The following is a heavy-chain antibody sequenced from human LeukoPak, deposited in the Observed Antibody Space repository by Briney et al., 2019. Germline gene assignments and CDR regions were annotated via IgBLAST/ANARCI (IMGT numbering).Heavy chain of an antibody. D-gene: IGHD3-16*01. Sequence: PGGSLRLSCAASGFTVSNNYMSWVRQAPGKGLEWVASINHNGNVNYYVDSVKGRFTISRDNAKNSLYLQVSNLRAEDTAVYFCARGGGLDVWGQGATVTVSS. CDR3: ARGGGLDV. CDR2: INHNGNVN. CDR1: GFTVSNNY. V-gene: IGHV3-7*03. J-gene: IGHJ6*02.